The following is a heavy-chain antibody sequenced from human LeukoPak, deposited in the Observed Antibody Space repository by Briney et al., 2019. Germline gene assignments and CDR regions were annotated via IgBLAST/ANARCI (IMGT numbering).Heavy chain of an antibody. J-gene: IGHJ4*02. D-gene: IGHD1-26*01. CDR2: INQSGST. Sequence: SEALSLTCAVFGGSFSDYYWSWIRQPPGKGLEWIGEINQSGSTNYNPSLKSRVTISVDTSKIQFSLKLSSVTAADTAVYYCARGVEGYSGNLIFDYWGQGTLVTVSS. CDR3: ARGVEGYSGNLIFDY. CDR1: GGSFSDYY. V-gene: IGHV4-34*01.